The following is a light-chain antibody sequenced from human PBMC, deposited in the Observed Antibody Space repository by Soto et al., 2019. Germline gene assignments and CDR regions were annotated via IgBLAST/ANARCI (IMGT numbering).Light chain of an antibody. CDR2: AAS. Sequence: DIEMTQSPSSVSASVGDTVTITCRASRDVRDWLAWYQQRPGTAPKVLIYAASTLPSGVPSRFSGSGSGTLFTLTISSLQPEDFATYYCQQANSFPLTFGGGIKVEIK. J-gene: IGKJ4*02. CDR3: QQANSFPLT. V-gene: IGKV1-12*01. CDR1: RDVRDW.